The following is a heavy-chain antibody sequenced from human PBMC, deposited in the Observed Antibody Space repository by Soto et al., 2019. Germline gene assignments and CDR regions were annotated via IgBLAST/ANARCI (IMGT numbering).Heavy chain of an antibody. Sequence: PGESLKISCKGSGYSFTSYWIGWVRQMPGKGLEWMGIIYPGDSDTRYSPSFQGQVTISADKSISTAYLQWSSLKASDTAMYYCARPVGYCSGGSCYLAYFDYWGRGTLVTVSS. V-gene: IGHV5-51*01. CDR3: ARPVGYCSGGSCYLAYFDY. CDR1: GYSFTSYW. D-gene: IGHD2-15*01. J-gene: IGHJ4*02. CDR2: IYPGDSDT.